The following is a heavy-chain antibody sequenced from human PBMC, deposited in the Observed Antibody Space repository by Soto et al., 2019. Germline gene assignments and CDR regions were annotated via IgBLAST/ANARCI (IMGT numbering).Heavy chain of an antibody. D-gene: IGHD4-17*01. CDR2: INHSGST. V-gene: IGHV4-34*01. CDR1: GGSFSGYY. J-gene: IGHJ6*02. CDR3: ARGRATVTSFYYYYYGMDV. Sequence: PSETLSLTCAAYGGSFSGYYWSWIRQPPGKGLEWIGEINHSGSTNYNPSLKSRVTISVDTSKNQFSLKLSSVTAADTAVYYCARGRATVTSFYYYYYGMDVWGQGTTVTVS.